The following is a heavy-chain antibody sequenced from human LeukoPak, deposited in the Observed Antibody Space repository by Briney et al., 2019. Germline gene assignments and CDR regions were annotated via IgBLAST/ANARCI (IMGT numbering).Heavy chain of an antibody. J-gene: IGHJ6*03. V-gene: IGHV4-59*01. D-gene: IGHD1-1*01. CDR2: VDHTGST. Sequence: SETLSLTCTISDDSITMYYWTWIRQPPGKGLEWIGYVDHTGSTNFNPSLNGRVSISRDTSKNLFSLRLRSVTAADTAVYFCARGRVSSSTWYSTYYYYFYMDVWGKGTTVTVSS. CDR3: ARGRVSSSTWYSTYYYYFYMDV. CDR1: DDSITMYY.